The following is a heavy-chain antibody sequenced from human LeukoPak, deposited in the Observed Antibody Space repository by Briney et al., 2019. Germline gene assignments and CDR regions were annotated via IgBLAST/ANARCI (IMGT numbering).Heavy chain of an antibody. CDR2: ISSSGSTI. D-gene: IGHD2-2*01. CDR1: GFTFSSYE. Sequence: GGSLRLSCAASGFTFSSYEMNWVRQAPGKGLEWVSYISSSGSTIYYADSVKGRFTISRDNAKNLLYLRMNSLRAEDTAVYYCAREYCSSTSCSLVDFWGQGTLVTVSS. V-gene: IGHV3-48*03. CDR3: AREYCSSTSCSLVDF. J-gene: IGHJ4*02.